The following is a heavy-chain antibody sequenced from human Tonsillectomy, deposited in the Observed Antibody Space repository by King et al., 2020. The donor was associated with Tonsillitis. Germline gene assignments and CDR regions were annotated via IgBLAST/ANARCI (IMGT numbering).Heavy chain of an antibody. Sequence: LVQSGAEVKKPGASVKVSCKASGYTFTGYYVHWVRQAPGQGLEWMGWINPNSGGTNYAQKFQGWVTMTRDTSISTAYMELSRLRSDDSAMYYCAREDENWFDPWGQGTLVTVSS. CDR1: GYTFTGYY. J-gene: IGHJ5*02. CDR3: AREDENWFDP. V-gene: IGHV1-2*04. CDR2: INPNSGGT.